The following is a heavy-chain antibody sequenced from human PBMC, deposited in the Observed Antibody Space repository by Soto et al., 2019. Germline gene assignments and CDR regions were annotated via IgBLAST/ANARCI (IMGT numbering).Heavy chain of an antibody. D-gene: IGHD3-9*01. V-gene: IGHV3-23*01. CDR3: TKDRHPDGIWTFDF. CDR1: GFTFSSYA. J-gene: IGHJ4*02. CDR2: ISGSGDT. Sequence: GGSLRLSCAASGFTFSSYAMSWVRQAPGKGLEWVSAISGSGDTHYAESVKGRFTISRDYSKNILLLQMNSLRDEDSAIYYCTKDRHPDGIWTFDFWGQGPLVTVSS.